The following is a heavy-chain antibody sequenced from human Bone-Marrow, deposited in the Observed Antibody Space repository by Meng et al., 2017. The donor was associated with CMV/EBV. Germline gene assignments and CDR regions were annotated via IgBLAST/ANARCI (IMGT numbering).Heavy chain of an antibody. Sequence: GGSLRLSCAAPGFTFSSYGMHWVRQAPGKGLEWVAFIRYDGSNKYYADSVKGRFTISRDNSKNTLYLQMNSLRAEDTAVYYCAKDTTVESYYDFWSGYWGMGYGMDVWGQGTTVTVSS. CDR1: GFTFSSYG. J-gene: IGHJ6*02. CDR2: IRYDGSNK. CDR3: AKDTTVESYYDFWSGYWGMGYGMDV. D-gene: IGHD3-3*01. V-gene: IGHV3-30*02.